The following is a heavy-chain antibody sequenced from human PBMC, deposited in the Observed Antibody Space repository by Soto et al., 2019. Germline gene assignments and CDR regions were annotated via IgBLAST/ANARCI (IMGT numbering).Heavy chain of an antibody. D-gene: IGHD6-6*01. CDR2: INAHSGGT. J-gene: IGHJ5*02. V-gene: IGHV1-2*02. Sequence: QVQLVQSGAAVKKPGASVKVSCKASGFSFTGYYIHWLRQAPGQGLEWMGWINAHSGGTEYAQKFQGRVTLTRDTSIATAYLTLTSLTSDDTALYYCAKDLTPQLAHWLDPWGQGTQVTVSS. CDR1: GFSFTGYY. CDR3: AKDLTPQLAHWLDP.